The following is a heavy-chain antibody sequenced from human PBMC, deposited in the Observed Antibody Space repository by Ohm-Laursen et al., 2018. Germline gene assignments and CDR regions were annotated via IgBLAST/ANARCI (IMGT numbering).Heavy chain of an antibody. J-gene: IGHJ5*02. CDR2: ISIYDGKT. CDR1: GYTFTGFY. V-gene: IGHV1-18*04. CDR3: AKSTTGTLYNWFDP. Sequence: SVKVSCNAYGYTFTGFYMHWVRQAPGQGLEWMGWISIYDGKTQFGQKFQGGVTMTTDTSKSTAYMELRSLRSDDTAVYYCAKSTTGTLYNWFDPWGQGTLVTVSS. D-gene: IGHD1-1*01.